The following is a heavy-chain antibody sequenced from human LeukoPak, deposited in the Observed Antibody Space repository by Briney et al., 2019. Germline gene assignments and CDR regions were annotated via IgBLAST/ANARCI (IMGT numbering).Heavy chain of an antibody. Sequence: PGGSLRLSCAASGFTFSSYWMSWIRQPPGKGLEWIGEINHSGSTNYNPSLKSRVTISVDTSKNKFSLKLSSVTAADTAVYYCARGVTYYYGSGSRLFDYWGQGTLVTVSS. CDR3: ARGVTYYYGSGSRLFDY. D-gene: IGHD3-10*01. V-gene: IGHV4-34*01. J-gene: IGHJ4*02. CDR1: GFTFSSYW. CDR2: INHSGST.